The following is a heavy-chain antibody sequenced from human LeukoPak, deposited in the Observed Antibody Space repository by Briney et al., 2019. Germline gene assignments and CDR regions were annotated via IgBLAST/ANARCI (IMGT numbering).Heavy chain of an antibody. D-gene: IGHD3-10*01. CDR1: GGSFSGYY. CDR3: ARGCGSGSYPYYFDY. V-gene: IGHV4-34*01. Sequence: PSETLSLTCAVYGGSFSGYYWSWIRQPPGKGLEWIGEINHSGSTNYNPSLKSRVTISVDTSKNQFSLKLSSVTAADTAVYYCARGCGSGSYPYYFDYWGQGTLVTVSS. J-gene: IGHJ4*02. CDR2: INHSGST.